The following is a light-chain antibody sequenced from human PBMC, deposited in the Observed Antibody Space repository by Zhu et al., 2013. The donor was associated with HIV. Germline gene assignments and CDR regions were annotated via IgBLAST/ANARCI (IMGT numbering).Light chain of an antibody. V-gene: IGLV3-21*03. CDR1: NIGSES. Sequence: SYELTQPPSVSVAPGKTARITCGGNNIGSESVHWYQQKPGQAPVLVLFDDMDRPSGIPERFSGSNSGNTATLTITRVEAGDEADYFCQVWDSSSDPVVFGGGTKLTVL. CDR2: DDM. J-gene: IGLJ2*01. CDR3: QVWDSSSDPVV.